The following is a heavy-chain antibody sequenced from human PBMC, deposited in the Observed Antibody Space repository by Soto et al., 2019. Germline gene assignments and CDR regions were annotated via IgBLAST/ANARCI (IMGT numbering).Heavy chain of an antibody. CDR1: GGSISGFY. J-gene: IGHJ4*02. CDR3: ARTLSGGFDY. V-gene: IGHV4-59*01. CDR2: IYYSGSA. Sequence: SETLSLTCTISGGSISGFYWGWIRQPPGKGLEWIGNIYYSGSANYDPSLRSRVTISLNTSKNQFSLNLNSVTAADTAIYYCARTLSGGFDYWGQGTLVTVSS.